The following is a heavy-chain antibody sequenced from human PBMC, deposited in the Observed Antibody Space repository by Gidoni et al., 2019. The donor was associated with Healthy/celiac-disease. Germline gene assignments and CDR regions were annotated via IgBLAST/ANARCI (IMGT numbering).Heavy chain of an antibody. CDR2: TSSDGSTK. CDR1: GFTFSSYG. V-gene: IGHV3-30*18. CDR3: AKDTVPSLTMVGNEYYYYYYGMDV. Sequence: QVQLVESGGGVVQPGRSLRLACAASGFTFSSYGMHWVRPAPGKGLEWVAVTSSDGSTKYYGDSVKSRFTISRDNSKNTLYLQMNSLRAEDTAVYYCAKDTVPSLTMVGNEYYYYYYGMDVWGQGTTVTVSS. J-gene: IGHJ6*02. D-gene: IGHD3-10*01.